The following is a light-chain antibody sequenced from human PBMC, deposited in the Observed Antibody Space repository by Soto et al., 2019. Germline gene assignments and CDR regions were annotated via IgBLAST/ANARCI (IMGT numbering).Light chain of an antibody. CDR2: EVS. Sequence: QSVLNQPASVSGSPGQSITISCTGTSSDVGGYNYVSWYQHHPGKAPKLMLSEVSKRPSGVSNRFSGSKSGNTASLTVSGPQAEYLSDFYCSSNAGNNNSFVFLTCTMVTVL. V-gene: IGLV2-8*01. CDR1: SSDVGGYNY. J-gene: IGLJ1*01. CDR3: SSNAGNNNSFV.